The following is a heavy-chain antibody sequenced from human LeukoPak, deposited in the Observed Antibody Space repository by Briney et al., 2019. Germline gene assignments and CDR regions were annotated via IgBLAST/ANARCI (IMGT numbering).Heavy chain of an antibody. CDR2: IYHSGST. J-gene: IGHJ4*02. CDR1: GGSIISSTYY. Sequence: SETLSLTCTVSGGSIISSTYYWGWIRQPPGKGLEWIGTIYHSGSTYYNPSLKIRVTISVDTSKYQFSLKLSSVTAADTALYYCARQPITYGSGRFFDYWGQGALVTVPS. CDR3: ARQPITYGSGRFFDY. D-gene: IGHD3-10*01. V-gene: IGHV4-39*01.